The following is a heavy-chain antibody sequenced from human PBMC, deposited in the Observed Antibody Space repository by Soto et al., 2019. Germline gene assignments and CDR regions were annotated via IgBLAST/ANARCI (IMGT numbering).Heavy chain of an antibody. V-gene: IGHV3-9*01. CDR3: AKERQRCIETNCYTWATGGADV. CDR2: IIWNSVTI. Sequence: EVHLVESGGGFVQPGRSLRLSCAASGFTFDAYTMHWVRQAPGKGLEWVSGIIWNSVTIVYADSVKGRFTISRDNAKKSLYLQLNSVSAEDTAMYYCAKERQRCIETNCYTWATGGADVWGQGTKVTVSS. CDR1: GFTFDAYT. D-gene: IGHD2-2*02. J-gene: IGHJ6*02.